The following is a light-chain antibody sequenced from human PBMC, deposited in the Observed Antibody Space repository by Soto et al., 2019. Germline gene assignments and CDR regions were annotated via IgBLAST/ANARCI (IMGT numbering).Light chain of an antibody. Sequence: EIVLTQSPATLSLSPGERATLSCRASQSVSSYLAWYQQKPGQAPRLLIYDASNRATGIPARFSGSGSGTAVTLTISSLEPEDFAIYYCQQRSNWLTFGGGTKVEIK. CDR1: QSVSSY. J-gene: IGKJ4*01. CDR3: QQRSNWLT. CDR2: DAS. V-gene: IGKV3-11*01.